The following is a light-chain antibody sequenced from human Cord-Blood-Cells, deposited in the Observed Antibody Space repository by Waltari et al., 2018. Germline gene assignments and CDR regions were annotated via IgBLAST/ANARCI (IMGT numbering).Light chain of an antibody. CDR2: EGS. V-gene: IGLV2-23*01. J-gene: IGLJ2*01. Sequence: QSALTQPASLSGSPGQSLTTPCTGTTRDVPSYNLFPWYQQHPGKAPKLMIYEGSKRPSGVSNRFSGSKSGNTASLTISGLQAEDEADYYCCSYAGSSTFVVFGGGTKLTVL. CDR1: TRDVPSYNL. CDR3: CSYAGSSTFVV.